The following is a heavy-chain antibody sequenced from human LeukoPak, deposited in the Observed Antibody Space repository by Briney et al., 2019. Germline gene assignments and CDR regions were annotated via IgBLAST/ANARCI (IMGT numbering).Heavy chain of an antibody. D-gene: IGHD3-10*01. CDR1: GYTFSGYA. V-gene: IGHV3-23*01. CDR2: ISGTTGTI. Sequence: GGSLRLSCAASGYTFSGYAMSWVRQAPGRGLEWVSTISGTTGTIYYDDSVKGRFTISRDNSKNTPYLQMKSLRAEDTAVYHCARIKGYFDSGNSYGFFDYWGQGTLVTVSS. CDR3: ARIKGYFDSGNSYGFFDY. J-gene: IGHJ4*02.